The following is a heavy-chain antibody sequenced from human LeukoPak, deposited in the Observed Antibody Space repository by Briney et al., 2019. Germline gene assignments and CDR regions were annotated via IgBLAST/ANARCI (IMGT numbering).Heavy chain of an antibody. CDR1: GYGFTSNY. Sequence: GASVKVSCKASGYGFTSNYIHWVRQAPGQGLEWMGMIYPSDGSTSYAQKFQGRVTVTRDTSTSTVHMELSGLRSEDTAVYYCARDQEAFDYWGQGTLVTVSS. J-gene: IGHJ4*02. CDR2: IYPSDGST. CDR3: ARDQEAFDY. V-gene: IGHV1-46*01.